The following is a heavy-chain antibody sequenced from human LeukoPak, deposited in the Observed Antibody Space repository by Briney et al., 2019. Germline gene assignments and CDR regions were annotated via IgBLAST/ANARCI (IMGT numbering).Heavy chain of an antibody. J-gene: IGHJ4*02. CDR2: IRYDGSDK. Sequence: GGPLTLPCAPSVLPLNSYGMHWVRQAPGKGLEGVAFIRYDGSDKYFADSVKGRFTISRDNSKKTLYLEMNSLRAEDTAVYYCAKEMGFKIREVMLGFFEYWGQGTLVTVSS. CDR1: VLPLNSYG. V-gene: IGHV3-30*02. D-gene: IGHD3-10*01. CDR3: AKEMGFKIREVMLGFFEY.